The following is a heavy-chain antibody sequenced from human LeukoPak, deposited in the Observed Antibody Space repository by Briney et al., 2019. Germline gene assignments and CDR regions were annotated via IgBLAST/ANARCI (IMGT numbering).Heavy chain of an antibody. Sequence: PGGSLRLSCEASGFTFSSFGMNWVRQAPGKGLDWVSSVSASGGSTYYADSVKGRFTISRDNSKNTLYLQMNSLRAEDTAIYYCAKWLLLLPSEGGWFDPWGQGTRVTVSS. CDR1: GFTFSSFG. D-gene: IGHD2-15*01. CDR2: VSASGGST. CDR3: AKWLLLLPSEGGWFDP. V-gene: IGHV3-23*01. J-gene: IGHJ5*02.